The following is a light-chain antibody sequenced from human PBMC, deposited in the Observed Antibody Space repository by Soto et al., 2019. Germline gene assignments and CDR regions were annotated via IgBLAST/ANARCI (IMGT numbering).Light chain of an antibody. CDR3: QHYVERSPIT. Sequence: DIVLTQSPATLSSFPGDRVTLSCRASQYINTRLAWYQHRPGQAPRLPIYQTSIRAAGIPARFSGSGSGTDFTLTISRMEPEDFALYYCQHYVERSPITFGQGTRLEIK. V-gene: IGKV3D-11*03. CDR2: QTS. CDR1: QYINTR. J-gene: IGKJ5*01.